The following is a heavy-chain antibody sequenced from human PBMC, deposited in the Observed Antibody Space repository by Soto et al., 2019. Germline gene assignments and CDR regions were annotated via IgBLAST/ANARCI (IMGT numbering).Heavy chain of an antibody. V-gene: IGHV4-31*03. Sequence: SETLSLTCTVSGGSISSGGYYWSWIRQHPGKGLEWIGYIYYSGSTYYNPSLKSRVTISVDTSKNQFSLKLSSVTAADTAVYYCARTARGDYDYWGQGTLVTVSS. CDR2: IYYSGST. CDR3: ARTARGDYDY. J-gene: IGHJ4*02. D-gene: IGHD4-17*01. CDR1: GGSISSGGYY.